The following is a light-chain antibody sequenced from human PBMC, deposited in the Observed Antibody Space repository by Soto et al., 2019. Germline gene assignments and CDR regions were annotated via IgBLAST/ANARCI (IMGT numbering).Light chain of an antibody. V-gene: IGLV7-46*01. J-gene: IGLJ2*01. CDR1: TGTVTSGHY. Sequence: QTVVTQEPSLTVSPGGTVTLTCGSSTGTVTSGHYPYWFQQKPGQAPRTLIYDTSNKLSWTPARFSGSLLGGKAALTLSGAQPEDEAEYYCLLTYNGIQIFGGGTQLTVL. CDR2: DTS. CDR3: LLTYNGIQI.